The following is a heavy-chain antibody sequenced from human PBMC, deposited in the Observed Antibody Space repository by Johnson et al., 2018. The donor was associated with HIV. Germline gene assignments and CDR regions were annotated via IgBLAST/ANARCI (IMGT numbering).Heavy chain of an antibody. J-gene: IGHJ3*02. Sequence: QVQLVESGGGVVQPGGSLRLSCAASGVTFSSYGMHWVRQAPGKGLAWVAVISYDGSNKYYADSVKGQFTISRDNSKNTLFLQMNSLGAEDTALYYCARDLVRDAFDIWGQGTMVTVSS. CDR2: ISYDGSNK. CDR1: GVTFSSYG. V-gene: IGHV3-30*19. CDR3: ARDLVRDAFDI. D-gene: IGHD3-10*01.